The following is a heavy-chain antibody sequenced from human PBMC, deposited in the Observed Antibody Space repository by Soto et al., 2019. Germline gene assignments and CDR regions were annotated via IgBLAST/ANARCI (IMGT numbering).Heavy chain of an antibody. CDR2: ITSDSSTI. J-gene: IGHJ6*02. Sequence: GGSLRLSCAASRFAFSTYSINWVRQAPGKGLEWFSYITSDSSTISYADSVKGRFTVSRDNAKNSLYLQMNSLRDEDTAVYYCARVGRGVYGMDVWGQGTSVTVSS. V-gene: IGHV3-48*02. CDR3: ARVGRGVYGMDV. D-gene: IGHD2-8*01. CDR1: RFAFSTYS.